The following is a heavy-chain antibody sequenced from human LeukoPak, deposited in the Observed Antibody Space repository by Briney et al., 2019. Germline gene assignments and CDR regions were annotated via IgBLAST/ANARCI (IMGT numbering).Heavy chain of an antibody. Sequence: SETLSLTCTVSGGSLNSYYWSWIRQPPGKGLEWIAYIYYSGSTNYNPSLKSRVTISVDTAKNQFSLKLSSVTAADTAVYYCARDGSGYSYGLDYWGQGTLVTVPS. CDR2: IYYSGST. CDR1: GGSLNSYY. V-gene: IGHV4-59*01. J-gene: IGHJ4*02. CDR3: ARDGSGYSYGLDY. D-gene: IGHD5-18*01.